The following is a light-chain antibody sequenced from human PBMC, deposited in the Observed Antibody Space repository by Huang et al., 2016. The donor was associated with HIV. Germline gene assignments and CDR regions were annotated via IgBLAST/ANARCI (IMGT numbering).Light chain of an antibody. CDR1: QSVSSN. CDR3: EQYDNWPLT. V-gene: IGKV3-15*01. CDR2: GAS. Sequence: EMVVTQSPATLSVSPGERATRSCRASQSVSSNLAWYQQKPGQARRLLIYGASTRATGIPARFSGSGSGTEFTLTISSLQSEDFAVYYCEQYDNWPLTFGGGTKVEIK. J-gene: IGKJ4*01.